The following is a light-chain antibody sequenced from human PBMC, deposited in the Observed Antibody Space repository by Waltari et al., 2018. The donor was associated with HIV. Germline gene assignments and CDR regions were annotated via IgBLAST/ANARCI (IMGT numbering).Light chain of an antibody. CDR1: SSNIGAGYG. V-gene: IGLV1-40*01. CDR2: DDT. Sequence: QSLLTQAPSVSGAPGQKVTMSCTGSSSNIGAGYGISWYQQLPGTTPKLLIYDDTNRPSGVPGRFSGSRSGTSASLAITGLQAEDEADYYCQSYDKSLSGWVFGGGTKLTVL. J-gene: IGLJ3*02. CDR3: QSYDKSLSGWV.